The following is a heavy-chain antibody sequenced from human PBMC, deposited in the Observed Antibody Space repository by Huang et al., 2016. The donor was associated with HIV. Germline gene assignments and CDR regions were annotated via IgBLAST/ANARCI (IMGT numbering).Heavy chain of an antibody. CDR3: ARGDYYDSSGYHPGHFDY. J-gene: IGHJ4*02. D-gene: IGHD3-22*01. Sequence: VQLIESGGGVVQPGKSLRLSCATYGFILSNYGMHWGRQAPGKGLKWVAFIRNNGMKKNYADSVRGRFTVGRDNANNTLFLQMSSLRVDDTAVYYCARGDYYDSSGYHPGHFDYWGQGILVTVSS. CDR2: IRNNGMKK. V-gene: IGHV3-33*04. CDR1: GFILSNYG.